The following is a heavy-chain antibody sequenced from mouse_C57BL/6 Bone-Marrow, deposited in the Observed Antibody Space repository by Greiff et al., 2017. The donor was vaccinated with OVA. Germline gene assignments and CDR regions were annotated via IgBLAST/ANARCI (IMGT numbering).Heavy chain of an antibody. J-gene: IGHJ1*03. CDR1: GYTFTNYW. CDR2: IYPGGGYT. V-gene: IGHV1-63*01. Sequence: QVQLQQSGAELVRPGTSVKMSCKASGYTFTNYWIGWAKQRPGHGLEWIGDIYPGGGYTNYNEKFKGKATLTADKSSSTAYMQFSSLTSEDSAIYYCAKISYWYFDVWGTGTTVTVSS. CDR3: AKISYWYFDV.